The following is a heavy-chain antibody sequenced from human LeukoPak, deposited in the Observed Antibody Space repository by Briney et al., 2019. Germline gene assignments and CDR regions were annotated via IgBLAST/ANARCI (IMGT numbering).Heavy chain of an antibody. V-gene: IGHV3-23*01. J-gene: IGHJ4*02. Sequence: KXXEWXATISGGGRSTYYADCVKGRFTISRDNSKNTLYLQVNSLRAEDTAVYYCAKGGKWDVTPFDYWGQGTLVTVSS. CDR3: AKGGKWDVTPFDY. CDR2: ISGGGRST. D-gene: IGHD1-26*01.